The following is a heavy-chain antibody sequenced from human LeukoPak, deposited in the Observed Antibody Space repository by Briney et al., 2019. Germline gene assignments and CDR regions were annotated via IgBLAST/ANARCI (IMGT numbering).Heavy chain of an antibody. V-gene: IGHV4-39*01. CDR1: GGSISRSSYY. CDR2: FYSGGST. Sequence: PSQTLSLTCTVSGGSISRSSYYWGWIRQPPGEGLEWIGSFYSGGSTYFSPSLKSRITISVDTSKNQYSLKLSSVTAADTAVYYCARISMIGYVQHWGQGTLVTVSS. CDR3: ARISMIGYVQH. J-gene: IGHJ1*01. D-gene: IGHD3-22*01.